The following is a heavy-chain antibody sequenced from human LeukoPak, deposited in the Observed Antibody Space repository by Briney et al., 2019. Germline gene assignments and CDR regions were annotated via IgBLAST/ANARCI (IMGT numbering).Heavy chain of an antibody. CDR2: INYSGST. D-gene: IGHD3/OR15-3a*01. CDR3: ARRTGYYYGMDV. V-gene: IGHV4-59*08. CDR1: GGSISSYY. J-gene: IGHJ6*02. Sequence: PSETLSLTCTASGGSISSYYWSWIRQPPGKGLEWIGYINYSGSTNYNPSLKSRVTISVDTSKNQFSLKLSSVTAADTAVYYCARRTGYYYGMDVWGQGTTVTVSS.